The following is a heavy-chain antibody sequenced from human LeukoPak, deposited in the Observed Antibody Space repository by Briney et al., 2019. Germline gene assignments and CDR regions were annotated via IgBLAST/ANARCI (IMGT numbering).Heavy chain of an antibody. CDR1: GFTFSRFG. CDR2: ISSSRGSI. V-gene: IGHV3-64*02. Sequence: SGGSLRLSCATSGFTFSRFGMHWVRQAPGKGLEYVSAISSSRGSIYYADSVKGRFTISRDNAKNTLYLQMSSLRADDMAVYYGARGHVGDDACGFFDYGGRETGDPVSS. D-gene: IGHD3-10*02. J-gene: IGHJ4*02. CDR3: ARGHVGDDACGFFDY.